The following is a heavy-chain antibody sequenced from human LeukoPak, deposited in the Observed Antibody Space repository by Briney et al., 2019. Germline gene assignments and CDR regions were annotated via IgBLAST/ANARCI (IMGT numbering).Heavy chain of an antibody. D-gene: IGHD6-19*01. Sequence: PGGSLRLSCAASGFTFSSYGMHWVRQAPGKGLEWVAVISYDGSNKYYADSVKGRFTISRDNSKNTLYLQMNSLRAEDTAVYYCARDSGEEQWLFDYWGQGTLVTVSS. V-gene: IGHV3-30*19. CDR3: ARDSGEEQWLFDY. CDR2: ISYDGSNK. J-gene: IGHJ4*02. CDR1: GFTFSSYG.